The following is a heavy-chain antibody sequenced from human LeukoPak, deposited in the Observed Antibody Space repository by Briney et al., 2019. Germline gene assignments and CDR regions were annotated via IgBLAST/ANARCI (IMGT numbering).Heavy chain of an antibody. CDR3: ARGTYYFDY. CDR1: GFRFSGYA. Sequence: GGSLRLSCGASGFRFSGYAMAWVRQAPGKGLEWVSYISTSSSIIYYADSVKGRFTISRDNAKNSLYLQMNSLRAEDTALYYCARGTYYFDYWGQGTLVTVSS. CDR2: ISTSSSII. D-gene: IGHD1/OR15-1a*01. V-gene: IGHV3-48*01. J-gene: IGHJ4*02.